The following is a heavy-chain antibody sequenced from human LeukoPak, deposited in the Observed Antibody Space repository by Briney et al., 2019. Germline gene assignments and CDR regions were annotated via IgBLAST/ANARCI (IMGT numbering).Heavy chain of an antibody. CDR3: ARYRGLRLDQKNDAFDI. CDR2: IKQDGSEK. Sequence: GGSLRLSCAASGFTVSSNYMSWVRQAPGKGLEWVANIKQDGSEKYYVDSVKGRFTISRDNAKNSLYLQMNSLRAEDTAVYYCARYRGLRLDQKNDAFDIWGQGTMVTVSS. J-gene: IGHJ3*02. D-gene: IGHD3-16*01. V-gene: IGHV3-7*01. CDR1: GFTVSSNY.